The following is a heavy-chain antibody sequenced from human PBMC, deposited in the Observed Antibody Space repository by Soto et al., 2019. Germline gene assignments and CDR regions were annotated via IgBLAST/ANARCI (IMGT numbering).Heavy chain of an antibody. CDR1: GFTFSSYE. V-gene: IGHV3-48*03. CDR2: ISSSGSTI. Sequence: GSLRLSCAASGFTFSSYEMNWVRQAPGKGLEWVSYISSSGSTIYYADSVKGRFTISRDNAKNSLYLQMNSLRAEDTAVYYCARDRRDVVVVAATPRYYYYGMDLWGQGTTVTVSS. D-gene: IGHD2-15*01. CDR3: ARDRRDVVVVAATPRYYYYGMDL. J-gene: IGHJ6*02.